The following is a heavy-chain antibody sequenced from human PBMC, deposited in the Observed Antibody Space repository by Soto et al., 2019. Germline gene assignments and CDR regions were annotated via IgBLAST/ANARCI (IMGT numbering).Heavy chain of an antibody. CDR2: IFAGSGGS. CDR1: GFIFSSYT. J-gene: IGHJ4*01. Sequence: GSLRLSCSASGFIFSSYTMGWVRLTPGKGLEWVSSIFAGSGGSDYTDSVRGRFSISRDDSKSMVYLQMNSLKTEDTAVYYCTTDSYFTLKLVRFDYWGLGTLVTVSS. CDR3: TTDSYFTLKLVRFDY. V-gene: IGHV3-23*03. D-gene: IGHD3-22*01.